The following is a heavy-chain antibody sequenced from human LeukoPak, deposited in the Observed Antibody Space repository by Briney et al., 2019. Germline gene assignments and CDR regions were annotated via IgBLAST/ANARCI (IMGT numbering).Heavy chain of an antibody. J-gene: IGHJ4*02. V-gene: IGHV4-59*08. CDR1: GGFINNYY. Sequence: PSETLSLTCTVSGGFINNYYWSWIRQPPVKGLEWIGYIYYSGSTYYNPSLKSRVTISVDTSKNQFSLKLSSVTAADTAVYYCARVPDSGYYLGPPVNFDYWGQGTLVTVSS. D-gene: IGHD3-22*01. CDR3: ARVPDSGYYLGPPVNFDY. CDR2: IYYSGST.